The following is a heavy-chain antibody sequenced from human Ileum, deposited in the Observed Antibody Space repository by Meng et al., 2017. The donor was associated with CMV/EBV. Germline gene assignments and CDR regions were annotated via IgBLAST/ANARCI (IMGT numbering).Heavy chain of an antibody. CDR1: GFTFSTYW. CDR3: ARAAMCTGIKGCYFVY. J-gene: IGHJ4*02. CDR2: INEGGNGM. Sequence: GGSLRLSCAASGFTFSTYWMGWVRQAPGKGPEWVANINEGGNGMIYVDSVRGRFAISRDNAKNSLYLQMNSLRAEATAVYYCARAAMCTGIKGCYFVYWGQGTLVTVSS. V-gene: IGHV3-7*01. D-gene: IGHD1-1*01.